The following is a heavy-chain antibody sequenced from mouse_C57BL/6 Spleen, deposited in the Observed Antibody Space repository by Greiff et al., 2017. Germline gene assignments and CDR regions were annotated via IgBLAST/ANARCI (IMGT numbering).Heavy chain of an antibody. Sequence: QVQLQQPGAELVMPGASVKLSCKASGYTFTSYWMHWVKQRPGQGLEWIGELDPSDSYTNYNQKFKGKSTLTVDKSSSPAYMLLSRLTAEDSAVYYCSRGYFGSSAGFAYWGQGTLVTVSA. CDR1: GYTFTSYW. CDR2: LDPSDSYT. V-gene: IGHV1-69*01. CDR3: SRGYFGSSAGFAY. D-gene: IGHD1-1*01. J-gene: IGHJ3*01.